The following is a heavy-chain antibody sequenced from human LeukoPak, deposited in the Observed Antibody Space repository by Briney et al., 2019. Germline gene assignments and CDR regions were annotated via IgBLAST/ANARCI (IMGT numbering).Heavy chain of an antibody. CDR3: ARHRKGYCSGGSCYSNWFDP. CDR1: GYSFTSYW. V-gene: IGHV5-51*01. Sequence: PGGSLRLSCKGSGYSFTSYWIGWVRQMPGKGLEWMGIIYPGDSDTRYSPSFQGQVTISADRSISTAYLQWSSLKASDTAMYYCARHRKGYCSGGSCYSNWFDPRGQGTLGTVSS. CDR2: IYPGDSDT. J-gene: IGHJ5*02. D-gene: IGHD2-15*01.